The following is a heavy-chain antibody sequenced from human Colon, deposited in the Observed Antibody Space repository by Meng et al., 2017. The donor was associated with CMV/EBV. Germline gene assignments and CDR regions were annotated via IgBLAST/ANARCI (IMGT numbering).Heavy chain of an antibody. CDR3: ASLSGGDFDY. V-gene: IGHV1-2*02. Sequence: VPLVQAGAEVKKPGASVKVSCKASGYTFTGYFMYWVRQAPGQVLEWLGVINPIPGGTNYAQKFQGRVTMTRDTSMNTAYMELSRLRSDDTAVYYCASLSGGDFDYWGQGTLVTVSS. J-gene: IGHJ4*02. D-gene: IGHD1-26*01. CDR2: INPIPGGT. CDR1: GYTFTGYF.